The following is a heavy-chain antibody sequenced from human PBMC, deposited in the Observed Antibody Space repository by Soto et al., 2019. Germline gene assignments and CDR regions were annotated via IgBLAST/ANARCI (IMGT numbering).Heavy chain of an antibody. CDR1: GGSISTRSSY. CDR2: INYSGST. CDR3: ARGRAVVPSAVNYFYYYYMDV. V-gene: IGHV4-39*07. D-gene: IGHD2-2*01. Sequence: SETLSLTCTVSGGSISTRSSYWGWIRQPPGKGLEWIGEINYSGSTNYNPSLKSRVTISVDTSKNQFSLKLSSVTAADTAVYYCARGRAVVPSAVNYFYYYYMDVWGKGTTVTVSS. J-gene: IGHJ6*03.